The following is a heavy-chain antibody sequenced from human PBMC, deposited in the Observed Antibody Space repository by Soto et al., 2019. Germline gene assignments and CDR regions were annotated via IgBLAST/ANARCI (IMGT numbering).Heavy chain of an antibody. Sequence: GGSLRLSCEASGFTFGRYGMHWVRQAPGMGLEWVAVISWDGLAQYYGDSVRGRFTISRDNSQSTLYLQMNSLRTEDTAIYYCAKETIQVGGPNYFDYWGQGVLVTVSS. CDR1: GFTFGRYG. V-gene: IGHV3-30*18. CDR3: AKETIQVGGPNYFDY. CDR2: ISWDGLAQ. J-gene: IGHJ4*02. D-gene: IGHD1-1*01.